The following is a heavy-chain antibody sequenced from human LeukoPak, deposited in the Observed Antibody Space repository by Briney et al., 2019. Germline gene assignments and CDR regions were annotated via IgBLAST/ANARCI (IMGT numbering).Heavy chain of an antibody. Sequence: GGSLRLSCAASGFTVSSNYMSWVRQAPGKGLEWVSVIYSGGSTYYADSVKGRFTISRDNSKNTLYLQMNSLRAEDTAVYYCARDWVYGDYTGGSHPWGQGTLVTVSS. D-gene: IGHD4-17*01. CDR2: IYSGGST. J-gene: IGHJ5*02. V-gene: IGHV3-66*01. CDR1: GFTVSSNY. CDR3: ARDWVYGDYTGGSHP.